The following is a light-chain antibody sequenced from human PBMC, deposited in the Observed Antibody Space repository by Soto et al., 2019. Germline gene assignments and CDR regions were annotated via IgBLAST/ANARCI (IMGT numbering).Light chain of an antibody. CDR2: DAS. CDR1: QSISSW. J-gene: IGKJ1*01. V-gene: IGKV1-5*01. CDR3: QQYQSYSRT. Sequence: DIQMTQSPSTLSASVGDRAPITCRASQSISSWLAWYQQKPGKAPKLLIYDASSLESGVPSRFSGSGSGTEFTLTISSLKPDDFATYYCQQYQSYSRTFGQGTKVDIK.